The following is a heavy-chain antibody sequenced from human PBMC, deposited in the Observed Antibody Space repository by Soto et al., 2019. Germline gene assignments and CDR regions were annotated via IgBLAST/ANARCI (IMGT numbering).Heavy chain of an antibody. Sequence: GGSLRLSCAASGFTFSSYSMNWVRQAPGKGLEWVSSISSSSSYIYYADSVKGRFTISRDNAKNSLYLQMNSLRAEDTAVYYCAREESVVVAATRPFYYWGQGTLVTVS. D-gene: IGHD2-15*01. CDR2: ISSSSSYI. CDR1: GFTFSSYS. CDR3: AREESVVVAATRPFYY. J-gene: IGHJ4*02. V-gene: IGHV3-21*01.